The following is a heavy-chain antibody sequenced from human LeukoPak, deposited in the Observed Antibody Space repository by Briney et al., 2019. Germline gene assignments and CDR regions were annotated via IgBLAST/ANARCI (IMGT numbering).Heavy chain of an antibody. D-gene: IGHD4/OR15-4a*01. V-gene: IGHV3-23*01. CDR2: ISGSGGST. CDR1: GFTFSSYG. Sequence: GGSLRLSCAASGFTFSSYGMSWVRQAPGKGLEWVSAISGSGGSTYYADSVKGRFTISRDNSKNTLYLQMNSLRAEDTAVYYCARARSDYNAFDIWGQGTMVTVSS. CDR3: ARARSDYNAFDI. J-gene: IGHJ3*02.